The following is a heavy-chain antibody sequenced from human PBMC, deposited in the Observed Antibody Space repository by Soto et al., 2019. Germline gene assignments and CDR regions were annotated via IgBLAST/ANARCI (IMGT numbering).Heavy chain of an antibody. D-gene: IGHD3-3*01. CDR1: GESFSGYY. V-gene: IGHV4-34*01. J-gene: IGHJ4*02. Sequence: SETLYLTCAVYGESFSGYYWSWIRKHPGKGLEWIGSIYHSGSTNYNPSIQSRVTMSVDTSVKQFSLRLKSVTAADTGVYYCARLRGGIFGPSDYWGQGTPVTVS. CDR3: ARLRGGIFGPSDY. CDR2: IYHSGST.